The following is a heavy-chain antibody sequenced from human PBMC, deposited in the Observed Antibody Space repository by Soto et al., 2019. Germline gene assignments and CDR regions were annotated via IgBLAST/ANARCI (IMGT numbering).Heavy chain of an antibody. CDR2: ISENGRTR. J-gene: IGHJ4*02. D-gene: IGHD1-1*01. CDR1: GFSFSDYY. Sequence: GGSLRLSCLASGFSFSDYYMNWIRQAPGKGLEWVSYISENGRTRRHADSVEGRFAISRDNAKKSVYLQMDSLRAEDTAVYYCFKDLGTTVIPYWGQGTLVTVSS. V-gene: IGHV3-11*01. CDR3: FKDLGTTVIPY.